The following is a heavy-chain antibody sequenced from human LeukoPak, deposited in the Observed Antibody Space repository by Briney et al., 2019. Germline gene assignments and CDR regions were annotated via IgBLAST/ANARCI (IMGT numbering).Heavy chain of an antibody. D-gene: IGHD6-19*01. J-gene: IGHJ3*02. CDR2: INPNSGGT. V-gene: IGHV1-2*02. CDR3: ARGFAGYSSGWYAFDI. Sequence: ASVKVSCKASGYTFTGYYMHWVRQAPGQGLEWMGWINPNSGGTNYAQKFQGRVTMTRDTSISTAYMELSRLRSDDTAVYYCARGFAGYSSGWYAFDIWGQGTMVTVSS. CDR1: GYTFTGYY.